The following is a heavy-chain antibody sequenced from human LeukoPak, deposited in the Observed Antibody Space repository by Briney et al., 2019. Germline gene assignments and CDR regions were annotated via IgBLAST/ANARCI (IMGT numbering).Heavy chain of an antibody. V-gene: IGHV3-48*03. CDR2: ISSSGSTI. CDR1: GFTFSSYE. J-gene: IGHJ4*02. D-gene: IGHD5-24*01. Sequence: PGGSLRLSCAASGFTFSSYEMNWVRQAPGKGLEWVSYISSSGSTIYYADSVKGRFTISRDNAKNSLYLQMNSLRAEDTAVYYCARSGAQMATITGDYWGQGTLVTVSS. CDR3: ARSGAQMATITGDY.